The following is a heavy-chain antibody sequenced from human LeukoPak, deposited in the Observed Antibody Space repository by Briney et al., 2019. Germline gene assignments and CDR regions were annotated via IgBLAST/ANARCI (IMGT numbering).Heavy chain of an antibody. CDR1: GFTFSGSA. V-gene: IGHV3-73*01. CDR2: IRSKANSYAT. CDR3: TRPSYDSSVSGVVY. J-gene: IGHJ4*02. D-gene: IGHD3-22*01. Sequence: GGSLRLSCATSGFTFSGSAIHWVRQASGKGLEWVGRIRSKANSYATTDVASVKGRFTISRDDSKNTAYQEMSSLKTEDTAVNYCTRPSYDSSVSGVVYWGQGTLVTVSS.